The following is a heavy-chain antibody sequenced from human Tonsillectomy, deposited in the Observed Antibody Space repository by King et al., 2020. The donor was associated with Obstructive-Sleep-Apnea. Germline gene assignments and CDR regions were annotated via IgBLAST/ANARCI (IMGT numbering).Heavy chain of an antibody. CDR2: IWYDGSNK. V-gene: IGHV3-33*01. J-gene: IGHJ4*02. CDR3: AGDPPRYYGSGSYLDY. D-gene: IGHD3-10*01. Sequence: VQLVESGGGVVQPGRSLRLSCAASGFTFSSYGMHWVRQAPGKGLEWVAVIWYDGSNKYYADSVKGRFTISRDNSKNTLYLQMNSLGAEDTAVYYCAGDPPRYYGSGSYLDYWGQGTLVTVSS. CDR1: GFTFSSYG.